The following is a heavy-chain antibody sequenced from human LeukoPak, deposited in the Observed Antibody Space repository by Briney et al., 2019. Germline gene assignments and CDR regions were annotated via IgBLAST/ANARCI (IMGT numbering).Heavy chain of an antibody. CDR1: GFTFSSYA. CDR3: AREDDSSGYHTLPDAVDI. V-gene: IGHV3-30-3*01. Sequence: GGSLRLSCAASGFTFSSYAMHWVRQAPGKGLEWVAVISYDGSNKYYADSVKGRFTISRDNSKNSLYLQMNSLRAEDTAVYYCAREDDSSGYHTLPDAVDIWGQGTMVTVPS. D-gene: IGHD3-22*01. J-gene: IGHJ3*02. CDR2: ISYDGSNK.